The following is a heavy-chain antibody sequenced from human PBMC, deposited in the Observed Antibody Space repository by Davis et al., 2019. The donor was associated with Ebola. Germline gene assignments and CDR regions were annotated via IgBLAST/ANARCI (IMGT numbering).Heavy chain of an antibody. V-gene: IGHV1-8*01. CDR3: ARGQRTTPDSYYYYYGMDV. D-gene: IGHD2-15*01. Sequence: AASVKVSCKASGYTFTSCDINWVRQATGQGLEWMGWMNPNSGNTGYAQKFQGRVTMTRDTSISTAYMELSRLRSDDTAVYYCARGQRTTPDSYYYYYGMDVWGQGTTVTVSS. CDR2: MNPNSGNT. CDR1: GYTFTSCD. J-gene: IGHJ6*02.